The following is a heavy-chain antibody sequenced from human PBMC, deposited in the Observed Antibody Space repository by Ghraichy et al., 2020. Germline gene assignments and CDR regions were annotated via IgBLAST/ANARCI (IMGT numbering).Heavy chain of an antibody. CDR2: ISYDGSNK. CDR3: AKDAVPAAMTCWFDP. CDR1: GFTFSSYG. J-gene: IGHJ5*02. V-gene: IGHV3-30*18. D-gene: IGHD2-2*01. Sequence: GGSLRLSCAASGFTFSSYGMHWVRQAPGKGLEWVAVISYDGSNKYYADSVKGRFTISRDNSKNTLYLQMNSLRAEDTAVYYCAKDAVPAAMTCWFDPWGQGTLVTVSS.